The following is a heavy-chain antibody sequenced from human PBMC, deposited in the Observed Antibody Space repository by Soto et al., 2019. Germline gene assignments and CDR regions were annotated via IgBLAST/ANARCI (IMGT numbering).Heavy chain of an antibody. CDR2: INAGNGNT. V-gene: IGHV1-3*05. D-gene: IGHD2-8*02. CDR1: GYTFTSYA. Sequence: QVQLVQSGAEEKKPGASVKVSCKASGYTFTSYAIHWVRQAPGQRLEWMGWINAGNGNTKYSQKFQGRVTITRDTAASTAYMELSSLKSEDTAVYYCARGDWWLFDYCGQGTLGTVST. CDR3: ARGDWWLFDY. J-gene: IGHJ4*02.